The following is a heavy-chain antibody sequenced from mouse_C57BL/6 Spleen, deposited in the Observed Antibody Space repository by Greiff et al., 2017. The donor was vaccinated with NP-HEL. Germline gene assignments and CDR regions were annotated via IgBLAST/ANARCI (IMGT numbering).Heavy chain of an antibody. CDR1: GYSFTEYT. Sequence: QVQLKESGAELVKPGASVKLSCKASGYSFTEYTIHWVKQRSGQGLEWIGGFYPGSGSIKYNEKFKDKATLTANKSSRTVYMELSRLTSEDSAVYFGARHGYYGSSYWYFDVWGKGTTVTVSS. J-gene: IGHJ1*03. V-gene: IGHV1-62-2*01. D-gene: IGHD1-1*01. CDR2: FYPGSGSI. CDR3: ARHGYYGSSYWYFDV.